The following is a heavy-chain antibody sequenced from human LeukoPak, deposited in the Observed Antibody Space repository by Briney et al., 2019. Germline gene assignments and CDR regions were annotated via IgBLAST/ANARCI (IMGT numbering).Heavy chain of an antibody. CDR3: AKDQKLLGGAFDI. CDR2: ISGSGGST. Sequence: GGSLRLSCAASGFTFSSYAMSWVRQAPGKGLEWVSSISGSGGSTYYPDSVKGRFTISRDNSRNTLYLQMSSLRAEDTAVYYCAKDQKLLGGAFDIWGQGTMVTVSS. V-gene: IGHV3-23*01. CDR1: GFTFSSYA. D-gene: IGHD1-26*01. J-gene: IGHJ3*02.